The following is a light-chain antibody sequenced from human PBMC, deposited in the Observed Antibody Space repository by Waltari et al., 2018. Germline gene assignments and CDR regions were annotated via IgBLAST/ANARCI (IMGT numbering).Light chain of an antibody. CDR1: QKIYTY. CDR3: QQSYNTPPMYT. Sequence: DIQMTQSPSSLSASVGDRVTITCRASQKIYTYLNWYQQKAGKAPNLLIPSVPTLQSGVPSRFSGSGSGTEFTLTISSLQPEDFATYFCQQSYNTPPMYTFGQGTKLELK. V-gene: IGKV1-39*01. J-gene: IGKJ2*01. CDR2: SVP.